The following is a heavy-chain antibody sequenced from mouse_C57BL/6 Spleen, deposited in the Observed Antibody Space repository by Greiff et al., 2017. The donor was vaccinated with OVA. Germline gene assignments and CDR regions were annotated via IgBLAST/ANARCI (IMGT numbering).Heavy chain of an antibody. D-gene: IGHD2-10*02. Sequence: QVQLKESGPELVKPGASVKISCKASGYAFSSSWMNWVKQRPGKGLEWIGRIYPGDGDTNYNGKFKGKATLTADKSSSTAYMQLSSLTSEVSAVYFCARSYDYYAMDYWGQGTSVTVSS. CDR2: IYPGDGDT. J-gene: IGHJ4*01. CDR3: ARSYDYYAMDY. V-gene: IGHV1-82*01. CDR1: GYAFSSSW.